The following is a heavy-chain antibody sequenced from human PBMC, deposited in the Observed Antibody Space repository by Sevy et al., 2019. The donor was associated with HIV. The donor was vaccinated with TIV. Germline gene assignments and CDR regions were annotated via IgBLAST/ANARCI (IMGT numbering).Heavy chain of an antibody. CDR3: ARLDTSGPRDY. J-gene: IGHJ4*02. CDR2: IHYKGTT. CDR1: GDSISGTDYS. V-gene: IGHV4-39*01. D-gene: IGHD5-12*01. Sequence: SETLSLTCTVSGDSISGTDYSWGWIRQPPGQGLEWIGNIHYKGTTYYNPSLKSRVTVSVNTSKNQFSLRLSSVSAADTAVYYCARLDTSGPRDYWGQGTLVTVSS.